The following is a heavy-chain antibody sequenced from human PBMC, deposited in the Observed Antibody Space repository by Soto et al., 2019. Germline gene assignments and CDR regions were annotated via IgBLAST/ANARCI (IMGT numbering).Heavy chain of an antibody. CDR3: ARHPYDYSNYEYYYMDV. CDR2: IYYSGST. CDR1: GGSISSYY. V-gene: IGHV4-59*08. Sequence: SETLSLTCTVSGGSISSYYWSWIRQPPGKGLEWIGYIYYSGSTNYNPSLKSRVTISVDTSKNQFSLKLISVTAADPAVYYCARHPYDYSNYEYYYMDVWGKGTTVTVSS. J-gene: IGHJ6*03. D-gene: IGHD4-4*01.